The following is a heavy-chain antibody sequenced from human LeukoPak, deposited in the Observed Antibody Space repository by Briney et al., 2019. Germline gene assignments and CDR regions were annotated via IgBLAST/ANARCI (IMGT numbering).Heavy chain of an antibody. V-gene: IGHV4-59*08. J-gene: IGHJ4*02. Sequence: PSETLSITCTVSGASMSDYYWSWIRQPPGKGLEWIGYIYYTGRTNYNPSLKSRVTMSVDTSKNQISLKLSSVTAADSAVYYCVRRVRYFGQNDYWGQGTLVTVSS. CDR2: IYYTGRT. CDR1: GASMSDYY. D-gene: IGHD3-9*01. CDR3: VRRVRYFGQNDY.